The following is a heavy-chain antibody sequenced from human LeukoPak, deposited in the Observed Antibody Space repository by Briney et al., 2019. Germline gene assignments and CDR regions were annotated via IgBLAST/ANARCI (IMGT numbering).Heavy chain of an antibody. D-gene: IGHD1-20*01. CDR1: GGSISSSNW. CDR3: ARRYNWNWFDP. CDR2: IYHSGST. J-gene: IGHJ5*02. Sequence: SETLALTCAVSGGSISSSNWWSWVRQPPGKGLEWIGEIYHSGSTNYNPSLKSRVTISVDKSKNQVSLKLSSVTAADTAVYYCARRYNWNWFDPWGQGTLVTVSS. V-gene: IGHV4-4*02.